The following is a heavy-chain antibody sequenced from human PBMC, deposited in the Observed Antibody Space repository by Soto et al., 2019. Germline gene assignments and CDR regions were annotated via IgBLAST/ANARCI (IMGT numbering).Heavy chain of an antibody. V-gene: IGHV3-7*03. CDR1: GFTFSSYW. CDR2: IKQDGSEK. J-gene: IGHJ4*02. D-gene: IGHD5-18*01. CDR3: ARGGVQLWPEHFDY. Sequence: HPGGSLRLSCAASGFTFSSYWMSWVRQAPGKGLEWVANIKQDGSEKYYVDSVKGRFTISRDNAKNSLYLQMNSLRAGDTAVYYCARGGVQLWPEHFDYWGQGTLVTVSS.